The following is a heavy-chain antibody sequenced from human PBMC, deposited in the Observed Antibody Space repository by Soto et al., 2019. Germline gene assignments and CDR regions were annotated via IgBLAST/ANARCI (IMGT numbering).Heavy chain of an antibody. Sequence: SETLSLACTVSGASISSSYWSWIRQSPGKGMEWIGYVYYSGSTNYNPSLKSRVTISVDTSKNQFSLKRSSVTAADTDVYYCARGYYDIRGQSNTFDIWGQGTMVT. CDR3: ARGYYDIRGQSNTFDI. D-gene: IGHD3-22*01. CDR2: VYYSGST. J-gene: IGHJ3*02. V-gene: IGHV4-59*01. CDR1: GASISSSY.